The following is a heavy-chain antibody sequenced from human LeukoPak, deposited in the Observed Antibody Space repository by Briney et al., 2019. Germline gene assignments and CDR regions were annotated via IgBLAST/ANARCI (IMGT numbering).Heavy chain of an antibody. CDR3: AKDLDTAMDWFDP. J-gene: IGHJ5*02. V-gene: IGHV3-30*02. CDR1: GFTFSSYG. Sequence: GGSLRLSCAASGFTFSSYGMHWVRQAPGKGLEWVAFIRYDGSNKYYADSVKGRFTISRDNSKNTLYLQMNSLRAEDTAVYYCAKDLDTAMDWFDPWGQGTLVIVSS. D-gene: IGHD5-18*01. CDR2: IRYDGSNK.